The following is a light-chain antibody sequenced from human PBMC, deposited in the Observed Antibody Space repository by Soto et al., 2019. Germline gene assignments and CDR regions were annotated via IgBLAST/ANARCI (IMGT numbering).Light chain of an antibody. CDR2: KAS. Sequence: IQITHSPSTLSASVSYIVSLAFRASQDINSWLTWYQQKPGKAPKLLIYKASSFESGVPSRFSGSGSGTEFTLTISSLQPDDFATYYCQKYNSYTWKFGQGTKVDIK. CDR3: QKYNSYTWK. CDR1: QDINSW. J-gene: IGKJ1*01. V-gene: IGKV1-5*03.